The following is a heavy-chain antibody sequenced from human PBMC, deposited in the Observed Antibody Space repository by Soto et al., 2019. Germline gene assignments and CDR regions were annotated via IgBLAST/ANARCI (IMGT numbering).Heavy chain of an antibody. V-gene: IGHV3-30-3*01. J-gene: IGHJ6*02. CDR3: AREGTSSWYYSYGMDV. D-gene: IGHD6-13*01. Sequence: PGGSLRLSCAASGFTFSSYAMHWVRQAPCKGLEWVAVISYDGSNKYYADSVKGRFTISRDNSKNTLYLQMNSLRAEDTAVYYCAREGTSSWYYSYGMDVWGQGTTVTVSS. CDR2: ISYDGSNK. CDR1: GFTFSSYA.